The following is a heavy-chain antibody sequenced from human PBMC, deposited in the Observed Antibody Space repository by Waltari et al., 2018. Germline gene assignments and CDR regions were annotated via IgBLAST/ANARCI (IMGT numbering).Heavy chain of an antibody. CDR3: ARDPLTGVNPPFDY. D-gene: IGHD7-27*01. V-gene: IGHV4-34*01. CDR2: INHSGST. Sequence: QVQLQQWGAGLLKPSETLSLTCSVYGGSFSGYYWSWIRHPPGKGLEWIGEINHSGSTNYNPSLKSRVTISVDTSKNQFSLKLSSVTAADTAVYYCARDPLTGVNPPFDYWGQGTLVTVSS. CDR1: GGSFSGYY. J-gene: IGHJ4*02.